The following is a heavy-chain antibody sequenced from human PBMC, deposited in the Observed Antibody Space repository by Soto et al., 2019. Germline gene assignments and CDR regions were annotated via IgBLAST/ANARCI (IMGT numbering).Heavy chain of an antibody. D-gene: IGHD3-16*02. CDR3: ARQPPGDYVWGSYRLIDY. V-gene: IGHV4-39*01. CDR2: IYYSGST. Sequence: SETLSLTCTVSGGSISSSSYYWGWIRQPPGKGLEWIGSIYYSGSTYYNPSLKSRVTISVDTSKNQFSLKLSSVTAADTAVYYCARQPPGDYVWGSYRLIDYWGQGTLVTVSS. CDR1: GGSISSSSYY. J-gene: IGHJ4*02.